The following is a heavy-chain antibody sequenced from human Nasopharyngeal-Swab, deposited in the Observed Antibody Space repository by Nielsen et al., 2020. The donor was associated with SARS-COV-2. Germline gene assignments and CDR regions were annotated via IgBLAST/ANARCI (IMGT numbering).Heavy chain of an antibody. D-gene: IGHD2-2*01. CDR2: ISGYNGFT. V-gene: IGHV1-18*04. CDR3: ARDQGFTSSYWFDP. Sequence: ASVKVSCKASGYAFTRHYMNWVRQAPGQGLEWMGWISGYNGFTNYAQKFQGRVTMTTDTSTSTAYMELRSLTSDDTAVYYCARDQGFTSSYWFDPWGQGTLVTVSS. CDR1: GYAFTRHY. J-gene: IGHJ5*02.